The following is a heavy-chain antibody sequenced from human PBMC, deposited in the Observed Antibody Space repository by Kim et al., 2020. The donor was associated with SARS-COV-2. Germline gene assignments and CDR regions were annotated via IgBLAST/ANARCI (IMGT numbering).Heavy chain of an antibody. CDR1: GFTFSSYA. D-gene: IGHD3-10*01. CDR2: ISGSGGST. CDR3: AKGVGYGSGPIAAHTLRIYYGMDV. Sequence: GGSLRLSCAASGFTFSSYAMSWVRQAPGKGLEWVSAISGSGGSTYYADSVKGRFTISRDNSKNTLYLQMNSLRAEDTAVYYCAKGVGYGSGPIAAHTLRIYYGMDVWGQGTTVTVSS. J-gene: IGHJ6*02. V-gene: IGHV3-23*01.